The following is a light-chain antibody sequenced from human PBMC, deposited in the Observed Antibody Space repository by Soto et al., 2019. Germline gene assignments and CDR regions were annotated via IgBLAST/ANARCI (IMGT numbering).Light chain of an antibody. Sequence: QSALTQPASVSGSPGQSITLSCTGTSSDVGSYNLVSWYQLHPGEAPKLMIYEGTKRPSGVSNRFSGSKSGSTASLTISGLQAVDEADYYCCSYAGSSSYVVFGGGTKVTVL. CDR3: CSYAGSSSYVV. J-gene: IGLJ2*01. CDR1: SSDVGSYNL. V-gene: IGLV2-23*01. CDR2: EGT.